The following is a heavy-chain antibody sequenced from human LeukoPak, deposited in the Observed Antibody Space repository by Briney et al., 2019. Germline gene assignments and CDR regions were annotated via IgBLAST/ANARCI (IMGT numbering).Heavy chain of an antibody. J-gene: IGHJ3*02. V-gene: IGHV4-4*07. D-gene: IGHD4-11*01. CDR1: GGSFTTYQ. CDR2: IHTRGTL. CDR3: ARESTTVGAIGAFDI. Sequence: SETLSLTCSVSGGSFTTYQWTWLRQTAGRGLEWIGRIHTRGTLNYNPSIQSRVTMSADTAKRQFSLKLSSVTAADTAVYYCARESTTVGAIGAFDIWGQGTMVAVSS.